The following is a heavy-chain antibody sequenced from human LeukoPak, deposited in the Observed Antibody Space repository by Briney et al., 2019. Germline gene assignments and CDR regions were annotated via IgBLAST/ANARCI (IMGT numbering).Heavy chain of an antibody. CDR3: ARDREPYGGNGGYYFDY. CDR2: INPSGGST. Sequence: ASVKVSCKASGYTFTSYYMHWVRRAPGQGLEWMGIINPSGGSTSYAQKFQGRVTMTRDTSTSTVYMELSSLRSEDTAVYYCARDREPYGGNGGYYFDYWGQGTLVTVSS. CDR1: GYTFTSYY. J-gene: IGHJ4*02. D-gene: IGHD4-23*01. V-gene: IGHV1-46*01.